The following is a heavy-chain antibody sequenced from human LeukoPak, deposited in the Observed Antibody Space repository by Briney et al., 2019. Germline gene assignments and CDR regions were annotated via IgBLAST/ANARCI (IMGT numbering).Heavy chain of an antibody. D-gene: IGHD1-26*01. J-gene: IGHJ4*02. CDR2: ISSSGSTI. CDR1: GFTFSDYY. CDR3: ARLRGLYSGTYRYQTAFEY. V-gene: IGHV3-11*04. Sequence: PGGSLRLSCAASGFTFSDYYMNWIRQAPGKGLEWVSYISSSGSTIYYADSVKGRFTISRDNAKNSLYLQMNSLRVEDTSVYYCARLRGLYSGTYRYQTAFEYWGQGSLLTVSS.